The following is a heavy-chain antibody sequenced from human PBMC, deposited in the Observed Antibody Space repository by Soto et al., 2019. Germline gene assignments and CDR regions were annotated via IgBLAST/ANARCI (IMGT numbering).Heavy chain of an antibody. CDR3: ARAYYDSSGYYAPNDY. J-gene: IGHJ4*02. CDR2: ISAYNGNT. D-gene: IGHD3-22*01. V-gene: IGHV1-18*04. Sequence: WASVKVSCKASGYTFTSYGISWVRQAPGQGLEWMGWISAYNGNTNYAQKLQGRVTMTTDTSTSTAYMELRSLRSDDTTVYYCARAYYDSSGYYAPNDYWGQGTLVTVSS. CDR1: GYTFTSYG.